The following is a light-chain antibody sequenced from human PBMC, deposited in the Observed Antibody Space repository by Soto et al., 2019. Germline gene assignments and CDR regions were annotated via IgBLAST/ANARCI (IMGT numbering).Light chain of an antibody. Sequence: DIQMTQSPSTLSASVGDRVTITCRASQSISSWLAWYQQKPGRAPKLLIYKASSLESGVPSRFSGSGSGTEFTLTISNLQPDDFATYYCQQYNSYPLPFGPGTKVDIK. J-gene: IGKJ3*01. V-gene: IGKV1-5*03. CDR2: KAS. CDR3: QQYNSYPLP. CDR1: QSISSW.